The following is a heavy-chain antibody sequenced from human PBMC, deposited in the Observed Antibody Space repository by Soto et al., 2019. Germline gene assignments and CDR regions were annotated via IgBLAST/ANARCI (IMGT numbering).Heavy chain of an antibody. Sequence: SETLSLTCTVSGGSINNHYWSWIRQPPGKGLEWIGYIYYTGSTNYNPFLKSRVTMSVDTSKNQLTLQLTSLTTEDTAIYYCTTSYGNAWYTYWGQGTQVTVSS. V-gene: IGHV4-59*11. CDR3: TTSYGNAWYTY. CDR2: IYYTGST. D-gene: IGHD6-13*01. J-gene: IGHJ4*02. CDR1: GGSINNHY.